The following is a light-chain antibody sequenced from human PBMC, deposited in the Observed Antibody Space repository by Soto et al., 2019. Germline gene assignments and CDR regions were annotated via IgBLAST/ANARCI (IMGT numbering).Light chain of an antibody. Sequence: QSVLTQPPSVSAAPGQKVTISCSGSSSNIGNDYVSWSQQLPGAAPSLLIYDSNKRPSGIPDRFSGSTSGTSATLEITGLQPGDEADYYCGTWDSSLNSYVFGTGTKVTVL. CDR1: SSNIGNDY. V-gene: IGLV1-51*01. J-gene: IGLJ1*01. CDR3: GTWDSSLNSYV. CDR2: DSN.